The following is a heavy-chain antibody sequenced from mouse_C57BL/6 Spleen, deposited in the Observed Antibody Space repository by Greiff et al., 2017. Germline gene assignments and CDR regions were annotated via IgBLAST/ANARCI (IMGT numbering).Heavy chain of an antibody. CDR2: IYPGNSDT. Sequence: EVMLVESGTVLARPGASVKMSCKTSGYTFTSSWMHWVKQRPGQGLEWIGAIYPGNSDTSYNQKFKCKAKLTAVTSASTAYMELSSLTNEDSAVYDCTGDSAWFAYWGQGTLVTVSA. CDR3: TGDSAWFAY. CDR1: GYTFTSSW. J-gene: IGHJ3*01. V-gene: IGHV1-5*01.